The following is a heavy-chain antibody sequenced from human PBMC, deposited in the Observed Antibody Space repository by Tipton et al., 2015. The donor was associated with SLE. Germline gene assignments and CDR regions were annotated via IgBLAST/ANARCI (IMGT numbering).Heavy chain of an antibody. D-gene: IGHD5-24*01. CDR3: AREGRRQGITPGYFDS. V-gene: IGHV4-59*11. CDR2: IYDSGRT. Sequence: TLSLTCAVSGDSMTSHYWSWIRQPPGKRLEWIGYIYDSGRTNYNPSLESRVTISADTSKRQFFLRLSSVTAADTAVYYCAREGRRQGITPGYFDSWGQGTLVTVSS. J-gene: IGHJ5*01. CDR1: GDSMTSHY.